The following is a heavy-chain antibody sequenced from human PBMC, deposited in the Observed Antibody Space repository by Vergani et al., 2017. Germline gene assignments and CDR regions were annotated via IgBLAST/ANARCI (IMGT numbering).Heavy chain of an antibody. D-gene: IGHD2-2*01. J-gene: IGHJ6*04. CDR3: AREIEYQLFLYYYYGMDV. CDR1: GGTFSSYT. V-gene: IGHV1-18*01. CDR2: ISAYNGNT. Sequence: QVQLVQSGAEVKKPGSSVKVSCKASGGTFSSYTISWVRQAPGQGLEWMGWISAYNGNTNYAQKLQGRVTMTTDTSTSTAYMELRSLRSDDTAVYYCAREIEYQLFLYYYYGMDVWGKGTTVTVSS.